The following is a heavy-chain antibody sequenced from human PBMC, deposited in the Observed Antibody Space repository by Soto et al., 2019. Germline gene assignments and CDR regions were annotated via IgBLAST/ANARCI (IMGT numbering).Heavy chain of an antibody. V-gene: IGHV4-4*07. CDR3: AREYSSSSGRTLDI. Sequence: QVQLQESGPGLVKPSETLSLTCTVSGGSISSYYWTWIRQPAGKVLEWIGRVFTTGDTNYNPSLKSRVTVSLDTSKNQFSLKLSSVTAADTAVYYCAREYSSSSGRTLDIWGQGTMVTVTS. CDR1: GGSISSYY. D-gene: IGHD6-6*01. J-gene: IGHJ3*02. CDR2: VFTTGDT.